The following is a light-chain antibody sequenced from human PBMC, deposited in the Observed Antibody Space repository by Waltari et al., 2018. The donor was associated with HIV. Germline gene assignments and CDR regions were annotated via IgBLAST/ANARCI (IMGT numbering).Light chain of an antibody. V-gene: IGLV2-8*01. CDR3: ASYAGRNNLV. CDR2: EVY. CDR1: SRDVGGYNY. J-gene: IGLJ2*01. Sequence: QSALTQPPSASGSPGQSVTISCTGTSRDVGGYNYVSWYKQHPGEAPKVVIFEVYKRPSGVPDRLSGSKSGTTASLTVSGLQADDEATYYCASYAGRNNLVFGGGTKLTVL.